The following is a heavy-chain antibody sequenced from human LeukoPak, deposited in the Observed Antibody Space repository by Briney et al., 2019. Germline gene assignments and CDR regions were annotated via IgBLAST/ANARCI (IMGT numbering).Heavy chain of an antibody. D-gene: IGHD6-13*01. V-gene: IGHV3-48*03. CDR3: ARPSRPYRSTEYFQH. J-gene: IGHJ1*01. Sequence: GGSLRLSCAASGFTFSSYEMNWVRQVPGKGLEWISYISSSGSTIYYADSVKRRFTISRDNAKNSLYLQMNSLRAEDTAVYYCARPSRPYRSTEYFQHWGQGTLVIVSS. CDR1: GFTFSSYE. CDR2: ISSSGSTI.